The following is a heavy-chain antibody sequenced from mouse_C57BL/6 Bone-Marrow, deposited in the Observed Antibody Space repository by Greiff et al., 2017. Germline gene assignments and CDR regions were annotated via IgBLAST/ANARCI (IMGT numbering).Heavy chain of an antibody. CDR1: GFTFSDYG. D-gene: IGHD1-1*01. J-gene: IGHJ1*03. Sequence: EVQGVESGGGLVKPGGSLKLSCAASGFTFSDYGMHWVRQAPEKGLEWVAYISSGSSTISSADTVKGRFTISRDNSKNTLFLQMTMLRSEDTAMYYCARDSYGSSYDWYFDVWGTGTTVTVSS. CDR2: ISSGSSTI. V-gene: IGHV5-17*01. CDR3: ARDSYGSSYDWYFDV.